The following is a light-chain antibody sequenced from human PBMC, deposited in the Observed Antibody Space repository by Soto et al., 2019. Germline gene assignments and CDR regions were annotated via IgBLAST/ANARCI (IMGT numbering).Light chain of an antibody. J-gene: IGKJ4*01. CDR1: QGISSY. CDR3: QQLNSYPLT. V-gene: IGKV1-9*01. CDR2: AAS. Sequence: IPMTQSPSSLSASVGDRVTITCRASQGISSYLAWYQQKPGRAPKVLIYAASSLQSGVPSRFSGSGSGTDFTLTINSLQPEDLATYYCQQLNSYPLTFGGGTKVDNK.